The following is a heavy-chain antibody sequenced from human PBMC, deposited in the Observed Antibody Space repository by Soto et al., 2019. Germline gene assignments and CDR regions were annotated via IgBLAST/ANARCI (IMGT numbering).Heavy chain of an antibody. D-gene: IGHD3-22*01. V-gene: IGHV4-31*03. Sequence: QVQLQESGPGLVKPSQTLSLTCTVSGGSISSGGYYWSWIRQHPGKGLEWIGYIYYSGSTYYNPSLKSRVTISVDTSKNQFSLKLSSVTAADTAVYYCARGFDGPNTYYYDSSGYTYFDYWGQGTLVTVSS. J-gene: IGHJ4*02. CDR2: IYYSGST. CDR3: ARGFDGPNTYYYDSSGYTYFDY. CDR1: GGSISSGGYY.